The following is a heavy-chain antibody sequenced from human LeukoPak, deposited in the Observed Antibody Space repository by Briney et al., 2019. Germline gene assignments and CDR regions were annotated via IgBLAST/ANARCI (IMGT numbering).Heavy chain of an antibody. CDR1: GYTFTSYA. J-gene: IGHJ5*02. CDR3: AKGPEYYYDSSGYYNWFDP. Sequence: ASVKVSCKASGYTFTSYAMHWVRQAPGQRLEWMGWINAGNGNTKYSQKFQGRVTITRDTSASTAYMELSSLRSEDTAVYYCAKGPEYYYDSSGYYNWFDPWGQGTLVTVSS. D-gene: IGHD3-22*01. V-gene: IGHV1-3*01. CDR2: INAGNGNT.